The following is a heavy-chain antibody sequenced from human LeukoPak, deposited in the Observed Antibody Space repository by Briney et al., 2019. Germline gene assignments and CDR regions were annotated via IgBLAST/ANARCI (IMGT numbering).Heavy chain of an antibody. J-gene: IGHJ4*02. CDR1: GGSISSSSYY. CDR3: ARDSQQLAY. CDR2: IYYSGST. V-gene: IGHV4-39*01. Sequence: PSETLSLTCTVSGGSISSSSYYWGWIRQPPGKGLEWIGSIYYSGSTYYNPSLKSRVTISVDTSKNQFSLKLSSVTAADTAVYYCARDSQQLAYWGQGTLVTVSS. D-gene: IGHD6-13*01.